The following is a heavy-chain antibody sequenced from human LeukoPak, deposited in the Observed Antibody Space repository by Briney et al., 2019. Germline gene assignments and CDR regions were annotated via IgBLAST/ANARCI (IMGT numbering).Heavy chain of an antibody. V-gene: IGHV3-9*01. J-gene: IGHJ6*02. CDR3: AKESYCSGGSCYYGMDV. D-gene: IGHD2-15*01. CDR1: GFTFDDYA. Sequence: GGSLRLSCAASGFTFDDYAMHWVRQAPGKGLEWVSGISWNSGSIGYADSVKGRFTISRDNAKNSLYLQMNSLRAEDTALYYCAKESYCSGGSCYYGMDVWGQGTTVTVSS. CDR2: ISWNSGSI.